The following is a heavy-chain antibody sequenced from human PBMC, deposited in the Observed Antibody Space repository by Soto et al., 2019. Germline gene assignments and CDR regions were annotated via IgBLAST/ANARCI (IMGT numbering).Heavy chain of an antibody. CDR3: AKVDIVLVPAYPRARYGMDV. CDR2: ISYDGSNK. D-gene: IGHD2-2*01. CDR1: GFTFSSYG. V-gene: IGHV3-30*18. J-gene: IGHJ6*02. Sequence: GGSLRLSCAASGFTFSSYGMHWVRQAPGKGLEWVAVISYDGSNKYYADSVKGRFTISRDNSKNTLYLQMNSLRAEDTAVYYCAKVDIVLVPAYPRARYGMDVWGQGTTVTVSS.